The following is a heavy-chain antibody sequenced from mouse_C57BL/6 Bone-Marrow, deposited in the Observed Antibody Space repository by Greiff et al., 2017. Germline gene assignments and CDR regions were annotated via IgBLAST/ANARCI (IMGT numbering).Heavy chain of an antibody. J-gene: IGHJ3*01. V-gene: IGHV1-12*01. CDR1: GYTFTSYN. Sequence: QVQLQQSGAELVRPGASVKMSCKASGYTFTSYNMHWVQQTPRQGLEWIGAIYPGNGDTSYNQKFKGKATLTVDKSTSTAYMQLSSLTSEDSAVYFCARSLAWFAYWGQGTLVTVSA. CDR2: IYPGNGDT. CDR3: ARSLAWFAY.